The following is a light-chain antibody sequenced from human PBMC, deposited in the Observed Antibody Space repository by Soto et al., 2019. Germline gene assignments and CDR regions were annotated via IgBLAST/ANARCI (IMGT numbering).Light chain of an antibody. CDR1: SSNIGSNT. V-gene: IGLV1-44*01. J-gene: IGLJ1*01. Sequence: QSVLTQPPSASGTPGQRVTISCSGSSSNIGSNTVNWYQQLPGTAPKLLIYSNNQRPSGVPDRFSGSTSGTSASLAISGVQSEDEADYYCAAWDDSLNGYVFGTGTKVTVL. CDR3: AAWDDSLNGYV. CDR2: SNN.